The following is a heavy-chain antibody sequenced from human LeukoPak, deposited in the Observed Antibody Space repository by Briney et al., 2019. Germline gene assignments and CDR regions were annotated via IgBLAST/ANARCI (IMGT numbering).Heavy chain of an antibody. CDR3: AKVVRTVTTYFDY. V-gene: IGHV3-30*18. CDR2: ISYDGSNK. Sequence: GGSLRLSCAASGFTFSSYGVHWVRQAPGKGLEWVAVISYDGSNKYYADSVKGRFTISRDNSKNTLYLQMNSLRAEDTAVYYCAKVVRTVTTYFDYWGQGTLVTVSS. D-gene: IGHD4-17*01. J-gene: IGHJ4*02. CDR1: GFTFSSYG.